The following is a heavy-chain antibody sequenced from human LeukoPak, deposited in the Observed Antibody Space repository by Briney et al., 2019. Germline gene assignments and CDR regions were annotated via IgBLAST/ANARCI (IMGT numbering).Heavy chain of an antibody. CDR3: AKPERRRWFDP. D-gene: IGHD1-1*01. CDR1: GFTFSSYS. Sequence: GGSLRLFCAASGFTFSSYSMSWVRQAPGKGLELVSAISGSGGSTYYADSVKGRFTISRDNSKHTLYLQMNSLRAEDTAVYYCAKPERRRWFDPWGQGTLVTVSS. CDR2: ISGSGGST. J-gene: IGHJ5*02. V-gene: IGHV3-23*01.